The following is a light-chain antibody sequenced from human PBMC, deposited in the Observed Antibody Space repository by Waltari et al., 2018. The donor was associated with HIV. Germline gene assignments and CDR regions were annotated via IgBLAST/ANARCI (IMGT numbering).Light chain of an antibody. J-gene: IGLJ2*01. CDR3: CSYAGTSTYVL. CDR1: SSDVGSYNL. V-gene: IGLV2-23*02. Sequence: QSALTQPASVSGSPGQSITISCTGSSSDVGSYNLVSWYQQYPGKAPKLMISEVSKRPSGVSTRFSGSKSGSTAFLTISGLQAEDEADYYCCSYAGTSTYVLFGGGTQLTVL. CDR2: EVS.